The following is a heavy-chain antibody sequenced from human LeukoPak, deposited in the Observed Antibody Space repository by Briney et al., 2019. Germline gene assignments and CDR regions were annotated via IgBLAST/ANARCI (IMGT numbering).Heavy chain of an antibody. CDR1: GFTFRSYA. CDR2: VSFDGDNK. CDR3: ARDWTLNY. D-gene: IGHD3/OR15-3a*01. Sequence: GGSLRLSCAASGFTFRSYAMHWVRQAPGKGLEWVAVVSFDGDNKYYADSVKDRFTISRDNSQNTLYLQLNSLRAEDTAVYYCARDWTLNYWGQGTLVTVSS. V-gene: IGHV3-30-3*01. J-gene: IGHJ4*02.